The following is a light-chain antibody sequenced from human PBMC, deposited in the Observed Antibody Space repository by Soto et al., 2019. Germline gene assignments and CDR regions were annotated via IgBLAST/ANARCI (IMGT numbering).Light chain of an antibody. CDR2: GAS. J-gene: IGKJ3*01. CDR1: QGISNY. CDR3: HEYDRAPFT. V-gene: IGKV1-27*01. Sequence: DVQMTQSPSSLSAYLGDRVTITCRASQGISNYLAWYQQKPGRLPKLLLFGASTLQSEVPARFSGSGSGTLFTLTINGLLPEDVATYYCHEYDRAPFTFGPGTKVDFK.